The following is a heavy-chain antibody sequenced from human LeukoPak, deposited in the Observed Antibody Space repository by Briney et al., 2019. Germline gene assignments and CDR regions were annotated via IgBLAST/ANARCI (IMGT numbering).Heavy chain of an antibody. CDR1: GFTFSSYG. CDR2: IRYDGSNK. J-gene: IGHJ3*02. Sequence: GGSLRLSCVASGFTFSSYGMHWVRQAPGKGLEWVAFIRYDGSNKYYADSVKGRFTISRDNSKNTLYLQMNSLRAEDTAVYYCAKNDRDAFDIWGQGTMVTVSS. V-gene: IGHV3-30*02. D-gene: IGHD1-1*01. CDR3: AKNDRDAFDI.